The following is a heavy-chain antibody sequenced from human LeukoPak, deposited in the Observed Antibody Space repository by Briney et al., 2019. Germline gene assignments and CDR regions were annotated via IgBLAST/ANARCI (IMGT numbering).Heavy chain of an antibody. Sequence: SETLSLTCTVSGGSISSYYWSWIRQPAGKGLEWIGRIYTSGSTNYNPSLKSRVTISVDTSKNQFSLKLSSVTAADTAVYYCARDQGIRGRLDAFDIWGQGTMVTVSS. V-gene: IGHV4-4*07. D-gene: IGHD6-25*01. CDR3: ARDQGIRGRLDAFDI. CDR2: IYTSGST. J-gene: IGHJ3*02. CDR1: GGSISSYY.